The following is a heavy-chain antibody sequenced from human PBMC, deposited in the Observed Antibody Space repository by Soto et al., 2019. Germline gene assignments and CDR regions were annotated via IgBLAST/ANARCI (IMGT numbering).Heavy chain of an antibody. CDR1: GGSISSSNW. J-gene: IGHJ6*02. CDR3: ARARYDILTGFYGMDV. CDR2: IYHSGST. V-gene: IGHV4-4*02. Sequence: SETLSLTCAVSGGSISSSNWWSWVRQPPGKGLEWIGEIYHSGSTNYNPSLKSRVTISVDKSKNQFSLKLSSVTAADTAVYYCARARYDILTGFYGMDVWGQGTTVTVSS. D-gene: IGHD3-9*01.